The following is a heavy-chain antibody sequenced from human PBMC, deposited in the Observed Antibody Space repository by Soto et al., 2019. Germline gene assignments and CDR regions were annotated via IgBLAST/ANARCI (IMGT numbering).Heavy chain of an antibody. CDR2: IWYDGSNK. CDR3: ARAITVRPLNTFDF. V-gene: IGHV3-33*01. D-gene: IGHD3-16*01. J-gene: IGHJ4*02. CDR1: GFTFSSYG. Sequence: GGSLRLSCAASGFTFSSYGMHWVRQAPGKGREWVAVIWYDGSNKYYADSVKGRFTISRDNSKNTLYLQMNSLRAEDTAVYYCARAITVRPLNTFDFWGPGTLGTGSS.